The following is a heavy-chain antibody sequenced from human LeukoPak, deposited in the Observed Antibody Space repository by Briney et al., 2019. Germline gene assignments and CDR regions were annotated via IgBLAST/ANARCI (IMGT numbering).Heavy chain of an antibody. J-gene: IGHJ3*02. D-gene: IGHD2-15*01. V-gene: IGHV1-2*02. CDR3: ARDIVGAVVVVAATPAFDI. Sequence: GASVKVSCKASGYTFTGYYMHWVRQAPGQGLEWMGWINPNSGGTSYAQKFQGRVTMTRDMSTSTVYMELSSLRSEDTAVYYCARDIVGAVVVVAATPAFDIWGQGAMVTVSS. CDR1: GYTFTGYY. CDR2: INPNSGGT.